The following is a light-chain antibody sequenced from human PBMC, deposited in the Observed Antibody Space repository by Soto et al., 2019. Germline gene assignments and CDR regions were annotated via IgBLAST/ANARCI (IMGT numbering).Light chain of an antibody. J-gene: IGKJ1*01. V-gene: IGKV3-20*01. Sequence: EIVLTQSPGTLSLSPGEGATLSCRASQSVSNNYLSWYQQKPGQAPRLLIYGASNRATGIPDRFSGSGSGTDFTLTISRLESEDFAVYYCQQYDNWWTFGQGTKVDIK. CDR3: QQYDNWWT. CDR1: QSVSNNY. CDR2: GAS.